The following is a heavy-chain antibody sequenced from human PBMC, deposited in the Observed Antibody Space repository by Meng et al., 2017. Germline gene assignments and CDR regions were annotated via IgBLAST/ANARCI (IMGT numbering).Heavy chain of an antibody. V-gene: IGHV1-46*01. Sequence: ASVKVSCKASGYTFTSYYMHWVRQAPGQGLEWMGIINPSGGSTSYAQKFQGRVTMTRDTSMSTVYMELSSLRSEDTAVYYCARGPTVVTPNQYFQHWGQGTLVTVSS. CDR2: INPSGGST. D-gene: IGHD4-23*01. J-gene: IGHJ1*01. CDR3: ARGPTVVTPNQYFQH. CDR1: GYTFTSYY.